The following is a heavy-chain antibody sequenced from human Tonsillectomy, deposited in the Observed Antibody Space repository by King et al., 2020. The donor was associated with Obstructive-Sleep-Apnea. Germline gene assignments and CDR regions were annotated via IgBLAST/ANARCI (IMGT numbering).Heavy chain of an antibody. D-gene: IGHD6-19*01. V-gene: IGHV5-51*01. Sequence: LVQSGAEVKKPGESLKIYCKGSGYSFTTYWIGCVRQMPGKGLEWMWIIYPGDSDTRYSPSFQGQVTVSADKSISTTYLQWGSLKASDTAMYYCARQNKAVPYIDYWGQGTLVTVSS. CDR3: ARQNKAVPYIDY. CDR1: GYSFTTYW. CDR2: IYPGDSDT. J-gene: IGHJ4*02.